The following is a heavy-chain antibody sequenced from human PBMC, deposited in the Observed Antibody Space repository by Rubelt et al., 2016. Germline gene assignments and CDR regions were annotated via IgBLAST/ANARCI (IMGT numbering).Heavy chain of an antibody. CDR1: GGSFSGYY. CDR2: INHSGST. J-gene: IGHJ3*02. V-gene: IGHV4-34*01. D-gene: IGHD2-2*02. CDR3: ARVSYCSSTSCYTGAFDI. Sequence: QVQLQQWGAGLLKPSETLSLTCAVYGGSFSGYYWSWIRQPPGKGLEWIGEINHSGSTNYNPSLKGGVTIPVEPSKNQSSLKLSSVTAADTAVYYCARVSYCSSTSCYTGAFDIWGQGTMVTVSS.